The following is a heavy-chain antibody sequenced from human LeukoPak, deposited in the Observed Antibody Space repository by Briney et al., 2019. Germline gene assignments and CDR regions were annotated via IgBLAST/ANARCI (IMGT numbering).Heavy chain of an antibody. V-gene: IGHV4-59*12. CDR2: IYHSGST. J-gene: IGHJ4*02. CDR3: ARVTFFGVVITAIDY. D-gene: IGHD3-3*01. CDR1: GGSISSYC. Sequence: PSETLSLTCTVSGGSISSYCWSWIRQPPGKGLEWIGYIYHSGSTYYNPSLKSRVTISVDRSKNQFSLKLSSVTAADTAVYYCARVTFFGVVITAIDYWGQGTLVTVSS.